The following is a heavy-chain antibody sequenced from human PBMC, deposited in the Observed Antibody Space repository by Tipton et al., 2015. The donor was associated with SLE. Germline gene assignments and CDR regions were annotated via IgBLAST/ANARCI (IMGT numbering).Heavy chain of an antibody. D-gene: IGHD2-15*01. CDR2: IYYSGGT. CDR1: GGSISSSTYY. Sequence: TLSLTCTVSGGSISSSTYYWGWIRLPPGKGLEWIGYIYYSGGTSYNPSLNSRIAISVDTSRNQFSLKLTSVTAADSAVYYCARYSLTNWHLDLWGRGTLVTVSS. CDR3: ARYSLTNWHLDL. J-gene: IGHJ2*01. V-gene: IGHV4-61*05.